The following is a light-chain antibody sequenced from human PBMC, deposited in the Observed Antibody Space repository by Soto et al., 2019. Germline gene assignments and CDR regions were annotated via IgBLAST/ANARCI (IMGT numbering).Light chain of an antibody. Sequence: EIVLPQSQATLSLSPGERATLSCRASQSVSSYLAWYQQKPGQAPRLLIYDASNRATGIPARFSGSGSGTDFTLTISSLEPEDFAVYYCQQRSNWPPPLTFGGGTKVEIK. CDR2: DAS. J-gene: IGKJ4*01. V-gene: IGKV3-11*01. CDR3: QQRSNWPPPLT. CDR1: QSVSSY.